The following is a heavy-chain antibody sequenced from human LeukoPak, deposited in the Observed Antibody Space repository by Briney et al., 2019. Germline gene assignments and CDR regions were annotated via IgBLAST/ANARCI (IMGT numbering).Heavy chain of an antibody. CDR1: GFTFSNYW. CDR3: ERGAAYEILTGYIFDY. D-gene: IGHD3-9*01. Sequence: GGSLRLSCAASGFTFSNYWMSWVRQAPGKGLEWVANIKHDGGDKHYVDSVKGRFTIARDSAKNSLNLQMNSLRAEDTAVYFCERGAAYEILTGYIFDYWGQGTLVTVSS. CDR2: IKHDGGDK. V-gene: IGHV3-7*03. J-gene: IGHJ4*02.